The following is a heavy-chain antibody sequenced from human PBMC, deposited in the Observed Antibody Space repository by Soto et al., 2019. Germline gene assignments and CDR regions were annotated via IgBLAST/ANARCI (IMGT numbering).Heavy chain of an antibody. Sequence: LRLSCAASGFTFSNYWMTWVREAPGKGLEWVANIKEDGSEKHYVDSVKGRFTISRDNAKDSLYLQMNSLRVEDTAVYFCSRDVVVGAKALNYWGQGALVTVYS. D-gene: IGHD2-15*01. CDR1: GFTFSNYW. CDR2: IKEDGSEK. CDR3: SRDVVVGAKALNY. V-gene: IGHV3-7*01. J-gene: IGHJ4*02.